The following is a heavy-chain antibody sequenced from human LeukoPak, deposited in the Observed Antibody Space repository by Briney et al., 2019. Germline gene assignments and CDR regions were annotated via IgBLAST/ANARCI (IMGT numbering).Heavy chain of an antibody. CDR1: GGSFRDYY. CDR3: ARGGLTFLEWSAMISRYFDF. J-gene: IGHJ2*01. Sequence: SETLTLTCAVYGGSFRDYYWSWMRQPPGKGLEWIGEINHSGNTAYNPSLKSRVTISVDTSKNQFSLKMNSVTAADTAVYYCARGGLTFLEWSAMISRYFDFWGRGTQAAVSS. V-gene: IGHV4-34*01. D-gene: IGHD3-3*02. CDR2: INHSGNT.